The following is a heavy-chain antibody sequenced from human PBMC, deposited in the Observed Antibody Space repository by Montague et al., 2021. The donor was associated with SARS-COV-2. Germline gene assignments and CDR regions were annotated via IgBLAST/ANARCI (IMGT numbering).Heavy chain of an antibody. V-gene: IGHV3-43*02. D-gene: IGHD6-13*01. J-gene: IGHJ4*02. Sequence: SLRLSCAVSGFTFDDYTMHWVRQTPGKGLEWVSLISGDGISTNYADSVKGRFIMSRDNNKNSLYLQMNSLRTEDTALYYCAKGRHSTAWHFDYWGQGALVTVSS. CDR1: GFTFDDYT. CDR2: ISGDGIST. CDR3: AKGRHSTAWHFDY.